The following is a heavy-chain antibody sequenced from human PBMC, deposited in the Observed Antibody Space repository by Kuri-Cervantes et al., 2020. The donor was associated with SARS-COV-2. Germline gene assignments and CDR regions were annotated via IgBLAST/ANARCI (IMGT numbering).Heavy chain of an antibody. V-gene: IGHV1-69*13. CDR1: GGTFSSYA. CDR3: ASAWVGDEYYFDY. CDR2: IIPIFGTA. D-gene: IGHD4-17*01. J-gene: IGHJ4*02. Sequence: SVKVSCKASGGTFSSYAISWVRQAPGQGLEWMGGIIPIFGTANYAQKFQSRVTITADESTSTAYMELSSLRSEDTAVYYCASAWVGDEYYFDYWGQGTLVTVSS.